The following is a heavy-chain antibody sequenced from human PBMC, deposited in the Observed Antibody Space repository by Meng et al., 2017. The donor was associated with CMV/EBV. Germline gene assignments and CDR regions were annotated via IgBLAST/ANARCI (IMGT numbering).Heavy chain of an antibody. CDR1: GYTFTSYY. V-gene: IGHV1-46*01. Sequence: ASVKVSCKASGYTFTSYYMHWVRQAPGQGLEWMGIINPSGGSTSYAQKFQGRVTMTRDTSTSTAYMELSSLRSEDTAVYYCARDRAHYSCRSSSDYGMDAWGQGTTVTVSS. CDR2: INPSGGST. CDR3: ARDRAHYSCRSSSDYGMDA. D-gene: IGHD6-6*01. J-gene: IGHJ6*02.